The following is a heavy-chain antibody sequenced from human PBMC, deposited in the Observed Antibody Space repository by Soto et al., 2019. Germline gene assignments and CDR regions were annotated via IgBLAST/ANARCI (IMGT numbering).Heavy chain of an antibody. D-gene: IGHD1-26*01. V-gene: IGHV1-69*12. CDR1: GGTFSSYA. CDR3: ARPWELGSGAFGYYGMDV. J-gene: IGHJ6*02. CDR2: IIPIFGTA. Sequence: QVQLVQSGAEVKKPGSSVKVYCKASGGTFSSYAISWVRQAPGQGLEWMGGIIPIFGTANYAQKFQGRVTITADESTSTAYMELSSLRSEDTAVYYFARPWELGSGAFGYYGMDVWGQGTTVTVSS.